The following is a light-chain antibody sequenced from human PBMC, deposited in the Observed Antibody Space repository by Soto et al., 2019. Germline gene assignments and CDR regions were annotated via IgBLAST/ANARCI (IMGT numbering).Light chain of an antibody. CDR2: DVT. J-gene: IGLJ1*01. V-gene: IGLV2-14*01. Sequence: QSALTQPASVSGSPGQSITISCTGTSSDVGGYIYVSWYQQHPGKAPKLMIYDVTSRPSGVSYRFSGSKSGNTASLTISGLQAEDEADYYCSSYTTSRAYVFGIGTKVTVL. CDR1: SSDVGGYIY. CDR3: SSYTTSRAYV.